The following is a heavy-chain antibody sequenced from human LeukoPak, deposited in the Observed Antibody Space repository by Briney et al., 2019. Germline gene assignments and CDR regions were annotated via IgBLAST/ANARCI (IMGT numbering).Heavy chain of an antibody. J-gene: IGHJ4*02. CDR3: ARKNCSGGSCYVDY. CDR1: GYTFTSYG. D-gene: IGHD2-15*01. Sequence: APVKVSCKASGYTFTSYGISWVRQAPGQGLEWMGWISAYNGNTNYAQKLQGRVTMTTDTSTSTAYMELRSLRSDDTAVYYCARKNCSGGSCYVDYWGQGTLVAVSS. V-gene: IGHV1-18*01. CDR2: ISAYNGNT.